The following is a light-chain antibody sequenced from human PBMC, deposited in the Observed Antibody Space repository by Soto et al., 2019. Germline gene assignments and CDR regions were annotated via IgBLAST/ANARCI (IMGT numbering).Light chain of an antibody. V-gene: IGLV2-23*01. CDR2: EGS. CDR3: CSYAGGGTLI. J-gene: IGLJ2*01. Sequence: QSALTQPASVSGSPGQSITISCTGTSSDVGTYNLVSWYQHHPGKAPKLMIYEGSKRPSGVSNRFSGSKSDNTASLTISGLQAEDEADYYCCSYAGGGTLIFGGGTKLTVL. CDR1: SSDVGTYNL.